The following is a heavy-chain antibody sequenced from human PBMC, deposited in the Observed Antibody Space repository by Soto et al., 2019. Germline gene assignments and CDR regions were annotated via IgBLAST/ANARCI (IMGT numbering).Heavy chain of an antibody. CDR1: GGSISSGDYY. CDR2: IYYSGST. V-gene: IGHV4-30-4*01. CDR3: ARSPDSSGYYPRWYYYGMDV. J-gene: IGHJ6*02. Sequence: SETLSLTCTVPGGSISSGDYYWSWIRQPPGKGLEWIGYIYYSGSTYYNPSLKSRVTISVDTSKNQFSLKLSSVTAADTAVYYCARSPDSSGYYPRWYYYGMDVWGQGTTVTVSS. D-gene: IGHD3-22*01.